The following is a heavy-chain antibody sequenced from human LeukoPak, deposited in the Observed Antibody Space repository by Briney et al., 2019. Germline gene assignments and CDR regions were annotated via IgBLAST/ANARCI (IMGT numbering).Heavy chain of an antibody. CDR3: AILWFGVRDWFDP. J-gene: IGHJ5*02. D-gene: IGHD3-10*01. V-gene: IGHV4-59*08. CDR1: GGPINGYS. Sequence: SETLSLTCTVSGGPINGYSWSWIRQPPGKGLEWIGNISYSGSTNYNPSLKSRVTISVDTSKNQFSLKLSSVTAADTAVYYCAILWFGVRDWFDPWGQGTLVTVSS. CDR2: ISYSGST.